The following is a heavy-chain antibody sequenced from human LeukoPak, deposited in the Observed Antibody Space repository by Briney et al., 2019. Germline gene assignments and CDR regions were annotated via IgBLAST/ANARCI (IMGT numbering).Heavy chain of an antibody. V-gene: IGHV4-39*07. CDR3: ARGGHYYGSGSSHLDGDFDY. D-gene: IGHD3-10*01. J-gene: IGHJ4*02. CDR1: GGSISSSSYY. Sequence: SETLSLTCTVPGGSISSSSYYWGWIRQPPGKGLEWIGEINHSGSTNYNPSLKSRVTISVDTSKNQFSLKLSSVTAADTAVYYCARGGHYYGSGSSHLDGDFDYWGQGTLVTVSS. CDR2: INHSGST.